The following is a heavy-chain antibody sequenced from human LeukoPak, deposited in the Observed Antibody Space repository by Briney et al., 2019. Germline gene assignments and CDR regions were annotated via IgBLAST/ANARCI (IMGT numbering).Heavy chain of an antibody. D-gene: IGHD4-17*01. V-gene: IGHV4-61*02. CDR2: IYTSGST. J-gene: IGHJ4*02. Sequence: SETLSLTCTVSGGSISSGSYYWSWIRQPAGKGLEWIGRIYTSGSTNYNPSLKSRVTISVDTSKNQFSLKLSSVTAADTAVYYCARIPTVTFFDYWGQGTLVTVSS. CDR1: GGSISSGSYY. CDR3: ARIPTVTFFDY.